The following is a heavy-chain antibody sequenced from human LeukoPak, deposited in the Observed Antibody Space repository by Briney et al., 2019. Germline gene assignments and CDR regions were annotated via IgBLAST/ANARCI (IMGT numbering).Heavy chain of an antibody. Sequence: GGSLRLSCAASGFTFNSYSMSWVRQAPGKGLEWVSYISHTSESTYYADSVRGRFSISRDDAKSSLYLQMNSLRAEDTAVYYCARDQGLWNYYYGMDVWGQGTTVTVSS. CDR2: ISHTSEST. CDR3: ARDQGLWNYYYGMDV. V-gene: IGHV3-48*01. D-gene: IGHD4/OR15-4a*01. J-gene: IGHJ6*02. CDR1: GFTFNSYS.